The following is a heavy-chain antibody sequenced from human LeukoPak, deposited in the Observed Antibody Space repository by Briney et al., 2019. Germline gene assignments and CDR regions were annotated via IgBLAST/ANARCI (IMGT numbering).Heavy chain of an antibody. Sequence: GGSLRLSCAASKSTFSNSWMSWVRQAPGKGLEWVTHIKPDGSEKYYVDSVKGRFTISRDNAENSMYVQMNSLRAEDTAVYFCVSWTGTVNYWGQGTLVTVSS. CDR1: KSTFSNSW. CDR2: IKPDGSEK. D-gene: IGHD3/OR15-3a*01. V-gene: IGHV3-7*01. CDR3: VSWTGTVNY. J-gene: IGHJ4*02.